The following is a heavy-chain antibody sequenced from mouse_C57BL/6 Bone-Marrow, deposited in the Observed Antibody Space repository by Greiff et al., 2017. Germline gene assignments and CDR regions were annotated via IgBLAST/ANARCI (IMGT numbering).Heavy chain of an antibody. D-gene: IGHD3-3*01. Sequence: EVHLVESGGDLVKPGGSLKLSCAASGFTFSSYGMSWVRQTPDNRLEWVATISSGGSYTYYPDSVKGRFTISRDNAKNTLYLQMSSLKSEDTAMYYCARHVLRGYFDVWGTWTTVTVSS. CDR2: ISSGGSYT. J-gene: IGHJ1*03. CDR3: ARHVLRGYFDV. V-gene: IGHV5-6*01. CDR1: GFTFSSYG.